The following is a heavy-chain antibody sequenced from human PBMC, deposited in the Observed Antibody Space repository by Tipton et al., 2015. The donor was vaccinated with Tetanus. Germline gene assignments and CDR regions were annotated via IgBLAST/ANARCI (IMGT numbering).Heavy chain of an antibody. CDR2: IYDNGTT. J-gene: IGHJ3*01. CDR1: GGSISGYY. V-gene: IGHV4-59*01. Sequence: TLSLTCTVSGGSISGYYWTWIRQPPGKGLEWIGYIYDNGTTSYSPSLKSRVIISVDKSTNQLSLKLGSVTAEDTALYYCARRIQVFGPAILDAFDLWAQGTMVIVSS. CDR3: ARRIQVFGPAILDAFDL. D-gene: IGHD3/OR15-3a*01.